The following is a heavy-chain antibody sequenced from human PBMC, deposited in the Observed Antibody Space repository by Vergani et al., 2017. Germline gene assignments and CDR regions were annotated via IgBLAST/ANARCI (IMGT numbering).Heavy chain of an antibody. CDR3: ARVRILTGYSHFDY. V-gene: IGHV4-34*01. CDR1: GGSFSGYY. CDR2: INHSGST. J-gene: IGHJ4*02. Sequence: QVQLQQWGAGLLKPSETLSLTCAVYGGSFSGYYWSWIRQPPGKGLEWSGEINHSGSTNYNPSLKSRVTISVDTSKNQFSLKLSSVTAADTAVYYCARVRILTGYSHFDYWGQGTLVTVSS. D-gene: IGHD3-9*01.